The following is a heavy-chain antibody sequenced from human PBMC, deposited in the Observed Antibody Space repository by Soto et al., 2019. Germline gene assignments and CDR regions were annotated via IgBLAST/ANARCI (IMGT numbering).Heavy chain of an antibody. Sequence: GESLKISCAASGFTFSSYGMHCVRQAPGKGLEWVAFIWHDGGNKFYAESVKGRFTISRDNSKNTLYLQMTSLSAEDTAMYYCARDGDVNTGFGKDYWGQGTLVTVSS. CDR3: ARDGDVNTGFGKDY. D-gene: IGHD3-16*01. V-gene: IGHV3-33*01. J-gene: IGHJ4*02. CDR1: GFTFSSYG. CDR2: IWHDGGNK.